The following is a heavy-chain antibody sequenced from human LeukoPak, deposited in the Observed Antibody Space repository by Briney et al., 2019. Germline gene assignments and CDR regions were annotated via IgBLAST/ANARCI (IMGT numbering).Heavy chain of an antibody. CDR2: INHSGST. CDR1: GGSFSGYY. J-gene: IGHJ4*02. V-gene: IGHV4-34*01. CDR3: ARRLRKRVAAAGYFDY. Sequence: SETLSLTCAVYGGSFSGYYWSWIRQPPGKGLEWIGEINHSGSTNYNPSLKSRVTISVDTSKNQFSLKLSSVTAADTAVYYCARRLRKRVAAAGYFDYWGQGTLVTVSS. D-gene: IGHD6-13*01.